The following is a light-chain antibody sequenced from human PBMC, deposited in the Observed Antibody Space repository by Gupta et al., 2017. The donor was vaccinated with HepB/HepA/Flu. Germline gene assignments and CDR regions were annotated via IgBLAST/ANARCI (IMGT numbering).Light chain of an antibody. CDR3: NSRDSSGNHLV. J-gene: IGLJ2*01. CDR1: SLRSYY. V-gene: IGLV3-19*01. Sequence: SSELTQDPAVSVSLGQTVRITCQGASLRSYYASWYQQKAAQAPVLVIYGKNNRPSGIPDRFSGSSSGNTAALTITGAQAEDEADYYCNSRDSSGNHLVFGGGTKLTVL. CDR2: GKN.